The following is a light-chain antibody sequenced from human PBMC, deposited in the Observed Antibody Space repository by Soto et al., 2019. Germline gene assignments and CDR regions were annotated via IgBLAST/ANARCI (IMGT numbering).Light chain of an antibody. V-gene: IGLV1-40*01. CDR1: SANIGAGYD. J-gene: IGLJ2*01. CDR3: QSYDSSPVV. Sequence: QSVLTQPPSVSVSPGQRVTISCTGSSANIGAGYDVHWYQQLPGTAPKLLIYGNSNRPSGVPDRFSGSKSGTSASLAITGLQAEDEADYYCQSYDSSPVVFGGGTKVTVL. CDR2: GNS.